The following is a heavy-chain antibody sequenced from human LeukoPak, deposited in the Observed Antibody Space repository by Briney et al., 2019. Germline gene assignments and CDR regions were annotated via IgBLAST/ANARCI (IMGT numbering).Heavy chain of an antibody. CDR1: GFTFNNYG. J-gene: IGHJ1*01. Sequence: GGSLRLSCAASGFTFNNYGMQWVRQAPGKGLEWVAFIRDDGWRQYYADSLKGRFTISRDNAKNSLYLQMNSLRAEDTAVYYCARDGHYDILTGYFQDWGQGTLVTVSS. D-gene: IGHD3-9*01. CDR3: ARDGHYDILTGYFQD. V-gene: IGHV3-30*02. CDR2: IRDDGWRQ.